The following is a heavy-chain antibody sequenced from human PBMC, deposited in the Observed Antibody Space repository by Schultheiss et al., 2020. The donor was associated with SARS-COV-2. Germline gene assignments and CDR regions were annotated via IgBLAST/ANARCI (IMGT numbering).Heavy chain of an antibody. J-gene: IGHJ6*03. CDR2: ISWNSGSI. V-gene: IGHV3-9*01. CDR1: GFTFDDYA. D-gene: IGHD1-7*01. CDR3: AKDTEAGTTVNYMDV. Sequence: GGSLRLSCAASGFTFDDYAMHWVRQAPGKGLEWVSGISWNSGSIGYADSVKGRFTISRDNAKNSLYLQMNSLRAEDTALYYCAKDTEAGTTVNYMDVWGKGTTVTVSS.